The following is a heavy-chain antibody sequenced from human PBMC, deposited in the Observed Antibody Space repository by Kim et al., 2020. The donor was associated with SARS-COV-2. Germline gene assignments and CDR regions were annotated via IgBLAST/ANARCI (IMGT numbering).Heavy chain of an antibody. V-gene: IGHV3-33*01. D-gene: IGHD5-12*01. Sequence: GGSLRLSCAASGFTFSSYGMHWVRQAPGKGLEWVAVIWYDGSNKYYADSVKGRFTISRDNSKNTLYLQMNSLRAEDTAVYYCARDGGYSGFGYFQHWGQGTLVPVS. CDR3: ARDGGYSGFGYFQH. J-gene: IGHJ1*01. CDR1: GFTFSSYG. CDR2: IWYDGSNK.